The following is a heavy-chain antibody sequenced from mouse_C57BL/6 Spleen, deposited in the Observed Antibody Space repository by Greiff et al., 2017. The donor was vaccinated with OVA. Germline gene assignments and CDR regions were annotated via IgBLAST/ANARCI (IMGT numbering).Heavy chain of an antibody. CDR1: GFTNNNSN. CDR2: IDPEDGET. V-gene: IGHV14-2*01. D-gene: IGHD1-1*01. J-gene: IGHJ4*01. CDR3: ARYYYGSSYYAMDY. Sequence: VQLQQSGAELVKPGASVKLSCTASGFTNNNSNEHGVRQRPEQGLEWIGRIDPEDGETKYAPKFQGKATITAETSSNTAYLQLSILTAEDTVVYYCARYYYGSSYYAMDYWGQGTSVTVSS.